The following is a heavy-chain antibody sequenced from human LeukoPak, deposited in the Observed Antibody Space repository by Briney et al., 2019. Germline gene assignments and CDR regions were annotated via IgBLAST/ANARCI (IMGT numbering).Heavy chain of an antibody. J-gene: IGHJ5*02. CDR1: GYTFTSYE. V-gene: IGHV1-8*01. Sequence: GASVKVSCKASGYTFTSYEINWVRQATGQGLEWMGWVNPNSGDTDYAQKFQGRLTMTRDTSISTAYMELSGLRLEDTAVYYCSRGPRFDPWGQGTQVTVSS. CDR2: VNPNSGDT. CDR3: SRGPRFDP.